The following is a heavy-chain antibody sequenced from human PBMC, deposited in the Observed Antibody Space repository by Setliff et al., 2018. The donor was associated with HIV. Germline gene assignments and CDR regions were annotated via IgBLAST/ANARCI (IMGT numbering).Heavy chain of an antibody. Sequence: GGSLRLSCAASGFTFNNYAFSNYAMSWVRQAPGKGLGWVSATSATGDPTYYADSVKGRFTFSRDNSMNTLYLQMNSPRVEDTAVHYCGRRRTPTASGPDGLDIWGKGTMVAVSS. V-gene: IGHV3-23*01. CDR1: GFTFNNYAFSNYA. CDR2: TSATGDPT. D-gene: IGHD1-26*01. J-gene: IGHJ3*02. CDR3: GRRRTPTASGPDGLDI.